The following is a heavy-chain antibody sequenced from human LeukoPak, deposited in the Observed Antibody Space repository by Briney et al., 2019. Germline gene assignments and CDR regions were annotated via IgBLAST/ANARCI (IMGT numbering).Heavy chain of an antibody. J-gene: IGHJ4*02. D-gene: IGHD2-21*02. CDR3: ARRYCGGDCPIDY. CDR1: GGSISIYY. CDR2: IYYSGST. V-gene: IGHV4-59*08. Sequence: PSETLSLTCTVSGGSISIYYWSWIRQPPGKGLEWIGYIYYSGSTNYNPSLKSRVTISVDTSKNQFSLKLSSVTAADTAVYYCARRYCGGDCPIDYWGQGTLVTVSS.